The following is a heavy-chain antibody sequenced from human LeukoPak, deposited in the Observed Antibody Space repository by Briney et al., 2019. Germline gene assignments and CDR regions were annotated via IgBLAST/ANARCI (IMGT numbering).Heavy chain of an antibody. V-gene: IGHV3-30*02. CDR2: IRYDGSNK. D-gene: IGHD2/OR15-2a*01. CDR1: GFTFSSYG. Sequence: GASLRLSCAASGFTFSSYGMHWVRQAPGKGLEWVAFIRYDGSNKYYADSVRGRFTISRDNSRNTLYLQMNSLRGEDTAVYYCAKDLLWQIGYWGQGTLVTVSS. CDR3: AKDLLWQIGY. J-gene: IGHJ4*02.